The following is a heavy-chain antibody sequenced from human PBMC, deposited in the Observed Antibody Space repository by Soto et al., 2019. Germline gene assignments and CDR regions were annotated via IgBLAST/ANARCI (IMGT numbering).Heavy chain of an antibody. CDR2: ISGSGGST. J-gene: IGHJ6*03. V-gene: IGHV3-23*01. Sequence: GGSLRLSCAPSGFTFSSYAMSWVRLAPWKGLEWVSAISGSGGSTYSADSVKGRFTISRDNSKNTLYLQMNSLRAEDTAVYYCAKDKPRPDYYYYMDVWGKGTTVTVSS. CDR3: AKDKPRPDYYYYMDV. CDR1: GFTFSSYA.